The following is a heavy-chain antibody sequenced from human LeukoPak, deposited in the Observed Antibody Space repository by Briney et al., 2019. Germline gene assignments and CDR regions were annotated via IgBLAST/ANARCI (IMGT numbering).Heavy chain of an antibody. CDR3: ARYYGDYYYYGMDV. J-gene: IGHJ6*02. Sequence: GGSLRLSCAASGFTFSSYAMHWVRQAPGKGLEWVAVISYDGSNKYYADSVKGRFTISRDNSKNTLYLQMNSLRAEDTAVYYCARYYGDYYYYGMDVWGQGTTVTVSS. D-gene: IGHD3-3*01. V-gene: IGHV3-30-3*01. CDR1: GFTFSSYA. CDR2: ISYDGSNK.